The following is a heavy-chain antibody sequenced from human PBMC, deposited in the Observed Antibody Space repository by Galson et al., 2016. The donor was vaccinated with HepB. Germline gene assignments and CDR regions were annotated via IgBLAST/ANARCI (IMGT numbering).Heavy chain of an antibody. J-gene: IGHJ4*02. V-gene: IGHV6-1*01. D-gene: IGHD3-16*02. Sequence: CAISGDSVSSNSVVWNWIRQSPSRGLEWLGRTYYRSKWFNEYADSVKSRIAINADTSMNHFSLLLNSVTPEDTAAYYCARGLIALQRNFFDYWGQGTLVSVSS. CDR2: TYYRSKWFN. CDR1: GDSVSSNSVV. CDR3: ARGLIALQRNFFDY.